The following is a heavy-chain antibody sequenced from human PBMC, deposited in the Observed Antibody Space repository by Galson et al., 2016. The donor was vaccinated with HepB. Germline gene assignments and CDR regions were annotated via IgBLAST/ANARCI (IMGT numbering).Heavy chain of an antibody. V-gene: IGHV3-48*01. Sequence: SLRLSCAASGFTFSSYSMNWVRQAPGKGLEWVSYISSSSSTIYYADSVKGRFIISRDNSKNTLYLQMNSLRVEDTAVYYCARGGNYGYTWGLGTLVTVSS. CDR3: ARGGNYGYT. CDR2: ISSSSSTI. D-gene: IGHD1-26*01. J-gene: IGHJ4*02. CDR1: GFTFSSYS.